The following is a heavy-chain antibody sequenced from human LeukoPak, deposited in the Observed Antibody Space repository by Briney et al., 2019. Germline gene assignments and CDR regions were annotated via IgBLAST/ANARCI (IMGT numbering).Heavy chain of an antibody. D-gene: IGHD6-6*01. Sequence: ASVKVSCKASGYTFTGYHMHWVRQAPGQGLEWMGRINPNSGDTNYAQEFLGRVTMTRDTSSSTAYIELSRLRSNDTAVYYCARGSIAARSCIDYWGRGTLVTVSS. CDR1: GYTFTGYH. V-gene: IGHV1-2*06. CDR2: INPNSGDT. J-gene: IGHJ4*02. CDR3: ARGSIAARSCIDY.